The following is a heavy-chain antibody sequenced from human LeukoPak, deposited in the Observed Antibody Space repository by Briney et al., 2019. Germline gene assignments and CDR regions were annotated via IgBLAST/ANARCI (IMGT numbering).Heavy chain of an antibody. J-gene: IGHJ5*02. CDR3: VRGKVSGRSRLNWFDP. D-gene: IGHD6-19*01. Sequence: SETLSLTCAVYGGSFSGYYWSWIRQPPGKGLEWIGEINHSGSTNYNPSLKSRVTISVDTSKNQFSLKLSSVTAADTAVYYCVRGKVSGRSRLNWFDPWGQGTLVTVSS. CDR1: GGSFSGYY. V-gene: IGHV4-34*01. CDR2: INHSGST.